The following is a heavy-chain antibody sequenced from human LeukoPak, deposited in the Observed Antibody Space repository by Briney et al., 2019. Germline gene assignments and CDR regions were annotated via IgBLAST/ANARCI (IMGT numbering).Heavy chain of an antibody. V-gene: IGHV1-2*02. CDR2: INPNSGAA. CDR3: ARDAGYCGVTNCHPLYVFDL. D-gene: IGHD2-15*01. Sequence: EASVKVSCKTSGYTFTGYFIHWVRQAPGQGPEWMGWINPNSGAATYAQKFLGRVTMTRDTSINIASMELSRLRSDDTAVYYCARDAGYCGVTNCHPLYVFDLWGQGTMVTVST. J-gene: IGHJ3*01. CDR1: GYTFTGYF.